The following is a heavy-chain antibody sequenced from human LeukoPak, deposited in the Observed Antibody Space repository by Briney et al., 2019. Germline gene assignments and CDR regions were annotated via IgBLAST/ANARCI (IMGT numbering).Heavy chain of an antibody. Sequence: GGSLRLSCAASGFTFSSYGMHWVRQAPGKGLEGVAVIWYDGSNKYYADSVKGRFTISRDNSKNTLYLQMNSLRAEDTAVYYCARGVVVPAAITLRPDVGDYWGQGTLVTVSS. CDR3: ARGVVVPAAITLRPDVGDY. J-gene: IGHJ4*02. V-gene: IGHV3-33*01. D-gene: IGHD2-2*01. CDR2: IWYDGSNK. CDR1: GFTFSSYG.